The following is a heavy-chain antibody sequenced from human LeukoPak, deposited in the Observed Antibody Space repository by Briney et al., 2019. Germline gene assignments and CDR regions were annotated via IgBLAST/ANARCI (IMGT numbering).Heavy chain of an antibody. CDR3: AKDRYYYDSSGYNGDDY. CDR1: GFTFSSYA. D-gene: IGHD3-22*01. CDR2: ISGSGGST. J-gene: IGHJ4*02. Sequence: GGSLRLSCAASGFTFSSYAMSWVRQAPGKGLEWVSAISGSGGSTYYADSVKGRFTISRDNSKNTLYLQMNSLRAEDTAVYYCAKDRYYYDSSGYNGDDYWGQGTLVTVSS. V-gene: IGHV3-23*01.